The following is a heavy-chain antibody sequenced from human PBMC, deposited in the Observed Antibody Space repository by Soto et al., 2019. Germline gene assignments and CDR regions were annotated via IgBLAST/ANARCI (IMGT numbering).Heavy chain of an antibody. J-gene: IGHJ4*02. CDR2: ISYDGSNK. V-gene: IGHV3-30-3*01. Sequence: GGSLRLSCAASGFTLSSYAMHWVRQAPGKGLEWVAVISYDGSNKYYADSVKGRFTISRDNSKNTLYLQMNSLRAEDTAVYYCASSKWGAAAGRVYWGQGTLVTVSS. CDR1: GFTLSSYA. D-gene: IGHD6-13*01. CDR3: ASSKWGAAAGRVY.